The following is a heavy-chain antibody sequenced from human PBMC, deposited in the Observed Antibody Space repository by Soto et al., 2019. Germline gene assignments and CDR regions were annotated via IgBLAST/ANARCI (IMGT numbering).Heavy chain of an antibody. J-gene: IGHJ4*02. CDR2: IIPIFGTA. D-gene: IGHD5-12*01. Sequence: SVKVSCKASGVTFSSYGISWVRQAPGQGLEWMGGIIPIFGTANYAQKFQGRVTITADESTSTAYMELSSLRSEDTAVYYCAREDIVAPRFDYWGQGTLVTVSS. CDR3: AREDIVAPRFDY. V-gene: IGHV1-69*13. CDR1: GVTFSSYG.